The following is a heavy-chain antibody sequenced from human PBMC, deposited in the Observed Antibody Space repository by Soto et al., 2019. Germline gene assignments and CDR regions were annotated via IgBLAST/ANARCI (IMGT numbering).Heavy chain of an antibody. CDR1: GFTFSSYE. V-gene: IGHV3-48*03. D-gene: IGHD4-17*01. CDR3: AGYYGDYLNWFDP. CDR2: ISSSGSTI. Sequence: EVQLVESGGGLVQPGGSLRLSCAASGFTFSSYEMNWVRQAPGKGLEWVSYISSSGSTIYYADSVKGRFTISRDNAKNSLYLQMNSLRDEDTAVYYCAGYYGDYLNWFDPWGQGTLVTVSS. J-gene: IGHJ5*02.